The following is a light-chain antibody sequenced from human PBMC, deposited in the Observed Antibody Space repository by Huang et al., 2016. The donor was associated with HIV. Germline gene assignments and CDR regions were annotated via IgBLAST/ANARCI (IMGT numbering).Light chain of an antibody. Sequence: TLGQPASMFCKSSQSLVSSDGDTYLNWFQQRPGQAPRRLIYQVSNRDSGVPQRFSGSGSGTHFTLRIKTVEAEDVAIYYCMQGTHWPGTFGPGIKMDI. CDR3: MQGTHWPGT. CDR2: QVS. CDR1: QSLVSSDGDTY. V-gene: IGKV2-30*01. J-gene: IGKJ1*01.